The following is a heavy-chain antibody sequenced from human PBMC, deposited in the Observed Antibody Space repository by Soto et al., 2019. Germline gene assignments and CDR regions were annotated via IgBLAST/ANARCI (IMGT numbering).Heavy chain of an antibody. CDR3: ARGIYDSLGYPGSTDAFDI. CDR2: IWYDGSNK. CDR1: VFTFSSYG. Sequence: VGSLSLSCASSVFTFSSYGMHCVRHPPGKWLEWVAVIWYDGSNKYYADSVKGRFTISRDNPKNTLYLQMKSLRAEDTAVHYCARGIYDSLGYPGSTDAFDIGGQERRVSV. D-gene: IGHD3-22*01. J-gene: IGHJ3*02. V-gene: IGHV3-33*01.